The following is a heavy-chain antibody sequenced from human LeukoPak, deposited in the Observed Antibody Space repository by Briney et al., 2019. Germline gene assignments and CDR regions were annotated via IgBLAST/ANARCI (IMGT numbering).Heavy chain of an antibody. D-gene: IGHD3-10*01. J-gene: IGHJ5*02. Sequence: GGSLRLSCADSGFTFSSYAMSWVRQAPGKGLEWVSAISAGGGTTYYADSVEGRFTTSRDKSKNTLYLQMNSLRAEDTAVYYCAKGYYYGSGSFRWFDPWGQGTLVTVSS. CDR3: AKGYYYGSGSFRWFDP. CDR2: ISAGGGTT. V-gene: IGHV3-23*01. CDR1: GFTFSSYA.